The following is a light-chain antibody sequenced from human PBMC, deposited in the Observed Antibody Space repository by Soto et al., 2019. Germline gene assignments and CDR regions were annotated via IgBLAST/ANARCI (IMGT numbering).Light chain of an antibody. V-gene: IGLV2-14*01. CDR3: SSYTSSSTLV. J-gene: IGLJ1*01. CDR2: DVS. CDR1: SSDVGAYNS. Sequence: QSALTQPASVSGSPGQSITISCTGTSSDVGAYNSVSWYQQHPGKAPKLMIYDVSDRPSGVSNRFSGSKSGNMASLTISGLQAEDEADYYCSSYTSSSTLVFGTGTKVTVL.